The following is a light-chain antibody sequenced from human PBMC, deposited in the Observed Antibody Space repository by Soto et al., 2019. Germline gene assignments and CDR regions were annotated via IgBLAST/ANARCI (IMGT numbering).Light chain of an antibody. CDR1: TGAVTSNHH. CDR2: DTS. CDR3: LLSYNDARV. J-gene: IGLJ2*01. Sequence: QAVVTQEPSLTVSPGGTVTLTCGSSTGAVTSNHHPYWFQQKAGQAPRTLIYDTSNKHSWTPARFSGSLLGDKAALTLSGAQPEDEAQYYCLLSYNDARVFGGGTQLTVL. V-gene: IGLV7-46*01.